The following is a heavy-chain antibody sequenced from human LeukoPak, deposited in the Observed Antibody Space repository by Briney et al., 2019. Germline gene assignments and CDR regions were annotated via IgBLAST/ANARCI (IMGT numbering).Heavy chain of an antibody. CDR1: GFTFSSYA. J-gene: IGHJ4*02. CDR2: ISYDGSNI. CDR3: ARDYSSGYYRTFDY. V-gene: IGHV3-30*04. D-gene: IGHD3-22*01. Sequence: GGSLRLSCAASGFTFSSYAMHWVRQAPGKGLEWVAVISYDGSNIYYADSVKGRFTISRDNSKNTLYLQVNSLRAEDTAVYYCARDYSSGYYRTFDYWGQGTLVTVSS.